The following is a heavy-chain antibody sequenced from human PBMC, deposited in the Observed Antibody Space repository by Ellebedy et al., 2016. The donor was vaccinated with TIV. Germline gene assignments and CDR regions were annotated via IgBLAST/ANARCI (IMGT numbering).Heavy chain of an antibody. J-gene: IGHJ4*02. D-gene: IGHD6-19*01. CDR2: INQGGSET. V-gene: IGHV3-7*01. CDR3: ATFTYTSGWSGD. Sequence: GESLKISCAASGFTFSRFWMAWVRQAPGKGLEWVATINQGGSETYYVDSVKGRFTISRDNSKNSLYLQMNSLRADDTALYYCATFTYTSGWSGDWGQGTLVTVSS. CDR1: GFTFSRFW.